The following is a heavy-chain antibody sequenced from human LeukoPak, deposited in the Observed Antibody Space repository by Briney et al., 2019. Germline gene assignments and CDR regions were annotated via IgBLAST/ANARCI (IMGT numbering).Heavy chain of an antibody. CDR2: FYYSGSS. D-gene: IGHD3-22*01. CDR3: PLDSSGYYYFDH. Sequence: SETLSLTCTVSGGSISSSTYHWGWVRQPPGKGLEWIGSFYYSGSSYYNPSLKSRATISADTSKNQLSLKLSSVTAADTAVYYCPLDSSGYYYFDHWGQGTLVTVSS. J-gene: IGHJ4*02. CDR1: GGSISSSTYH. V-gene: IGHV4-39*01.